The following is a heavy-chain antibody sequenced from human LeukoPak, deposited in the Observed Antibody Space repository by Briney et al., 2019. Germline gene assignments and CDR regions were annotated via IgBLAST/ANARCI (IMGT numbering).Heavy chain of an antibody. D-gene: IGHD4-17*01. V-gene: IGHV4-30-4*01. Sequence: SETLSLTCTVSGGSISSGDYYWSWIRQPPGRGLEWIGYIYYSGSTYYNPSLKSRVTISVDTSKNQFSLKLSSVTAADTAVYYCARGRADYGDYLYYFDYWGQGTLVTVSS. CDR3: ARGRADYGDYLYYFDY. CDR2: IYYSGST. CDR1: GGSISSGDYY. J-gene: IGHJ4*02.